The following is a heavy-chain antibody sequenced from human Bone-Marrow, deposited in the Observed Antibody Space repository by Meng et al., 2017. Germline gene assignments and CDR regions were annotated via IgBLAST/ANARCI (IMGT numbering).Heavy chain of an antibody. CDR1: GFTFSSYA. CDR2: ISYDGSNK. J-gene: IGHJ6*02. Sequence: LSLTCAASGFTFSSYAMHWVRQAPGKGLEWVAVISYDGSNKYYADSVKGRFTISRDNSKNTLYLQMNSLRAEDTAVYYCARDRYSSGWYSYYYYYYGMDVWGQGTTVTVSS. CDR3: ARDRYSSGWYSYYYYYYGMDV. D-gene: IGHD6-19*01. V-gene: IGHV3-30*04.